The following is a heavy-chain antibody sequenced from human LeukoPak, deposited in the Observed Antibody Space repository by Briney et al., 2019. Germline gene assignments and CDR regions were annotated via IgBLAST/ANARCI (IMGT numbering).Heavy chain of an antibody. Sequence: SETLSLTCTVSGGSISSNYWSWIRQPPGKGLESIGYIYYSGSTNYNPSLKSRVTMSVDTSKNQFSLKVSSVTAADTAVYYCAKLVSSGWYYDYWGRGTLVTVSS. CDR3: AKLVSSGWYYDY. J-gene: IGHJ4*02. CDR1: GGSISSNY. D-gene: IGHD6-19*01. CDR2: IYYSGST. V-gene: IGHV4-59*08.